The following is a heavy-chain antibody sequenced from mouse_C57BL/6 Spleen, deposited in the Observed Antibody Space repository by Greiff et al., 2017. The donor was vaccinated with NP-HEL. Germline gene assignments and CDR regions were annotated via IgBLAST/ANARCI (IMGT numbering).Heavy chain of an antibody. Sequence: VQLQQSGAELVRPGTSVKVSCKASGYAFTNYLIEWVKQRPGQGLEWIGVINPGSGGTNYNEKFKGKATLTADKSSSTAYMQLSSLTSEDSAVYFCARKTYDYDGGYYAMDYWGQGTSVTVSS. CDR1: GYAFTNYL. CDR3: ARKTYDYDGGYYAMDY. J-gene: IGHJ4*01. CDR2: INPGSGGT. V-gene: IGHV1-54*01. D-gene: IGHD2-4*01.